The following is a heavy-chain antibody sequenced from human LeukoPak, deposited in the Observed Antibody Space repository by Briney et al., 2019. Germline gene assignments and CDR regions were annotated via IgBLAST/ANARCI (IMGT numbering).Heavy chain of an antibody. CDR3: ASGALGYCSGGSCYFGGGIDY. D-gene: IGHD2-15*01. V-gene: IGHV3-30*04. J-gene: IGHJ4*02. CDR2: ISYDGSNK. Sequence: PGGSLRLPCAASGFTFSSYAMHWVRQAPGKGLEWVAVISYDGSNKYYADSVKGRFTISRDNSKNTLYLQMNSLRAEDTAVYYCASGALGYCSGGSCYFGGGIDYWGQGTLVTVSS. CDR1: GFTFSSYA.